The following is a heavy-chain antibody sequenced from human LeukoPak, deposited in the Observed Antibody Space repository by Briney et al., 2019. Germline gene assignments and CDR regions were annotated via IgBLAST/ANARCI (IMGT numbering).Heavy chain of an antibody. D-gene: IGHD2-2*01. Sequence: PGGSLRLSCAASGFTFSNYGMHWVRQAPGKGLEWVAVLWYDGSNKYYGDSVKGRLTISRDNSKNTLYLQMNSLRAEDTAVYHCARSSTSRALIFDYGMDVWGQGTTVTVSS. CDR2: LWYDGSNK. CDR1: GFTFSNYG. CDR3: ARSSTSRALIFDYGMDV. J-gene: IGHJ6*02. V-gene: IGHV3-33*01.